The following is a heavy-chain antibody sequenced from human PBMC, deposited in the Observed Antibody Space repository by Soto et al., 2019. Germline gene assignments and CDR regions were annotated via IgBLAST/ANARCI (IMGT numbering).Heavy chain of an antibody. V-gene: IGHV1-18*01. J-gene: IGHJ4*02. CDR1: GYAFTTYG. Sequence: QVHLVQSGAEVKKPGASVKVSCKGSGYAFTTYGITWVRQAPGQGLEWMGWISAHNGNTNYAQKLEGRVSVKRDTSTSTAYMELRGLRSDDTAVYYCARGRYGDYWGQGALVTVSS. CDR3: ARGRYGDY. CDR2: ISAHNGNT. D-gene: IGHD1-1*01.